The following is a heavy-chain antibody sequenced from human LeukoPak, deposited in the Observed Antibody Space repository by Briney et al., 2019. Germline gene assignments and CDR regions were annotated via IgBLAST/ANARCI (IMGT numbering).Heavy chain of an antibody. CDR3: ARNQEIYCTNGVCYFDY. Sequence: SVKVSCKASGGTFSSYAISWVRQAPGQGLEWMGGIIPIFGTANYAQKFQGRVTITADKSTSTAYMELSSLRSEDTAVYYCARNQEIYCTNGVCYFDYWGQGILVTVSS. D-gene: IGHD2-8*01. CDR1: GGTFSSYA. CDR2: IIPIFGTA. J-gene: IGHJ4*02. V-gene: IGHV1-69*06.